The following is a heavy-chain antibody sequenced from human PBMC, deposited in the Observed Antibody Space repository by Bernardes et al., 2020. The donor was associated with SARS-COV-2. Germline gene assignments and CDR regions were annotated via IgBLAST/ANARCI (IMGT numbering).Heavy chain of an antibody. D-gene: IGHD1-26*01. CDR1: GFTFRTSW. CDR3: ARGGNYYLDY. V-gene: IGHV3-74*01. J-gene: IGHJ4*02. Sequence: GGSLRLCCAASGFTFRTSWMHWVHQAPGKGLVWVSRIDGAATTRNYADAVKGRFTVSRDNAKNTLYLQMDSLTDEDAAFYYCARGGNYYLDYWGQGTLVTVSS. CDR2: IDGAATTR.